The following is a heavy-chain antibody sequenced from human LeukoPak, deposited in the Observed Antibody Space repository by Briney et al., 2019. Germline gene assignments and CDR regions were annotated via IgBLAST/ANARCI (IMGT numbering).Heavy chain of an antibody. V-gene: IGHV4-4*02. D-gene: IGHD3/OR15-3a*01. CDR3: ARARGYTHGPGTGYDY. CDR1: GGSITQTNY. Sequence: SGTLSLTCDVSGGSITQTNYWTWVRQPPGKGLEWIGEVNLQGSTNYNPSLMRRVAISVDTSANHVSLQLTSVTAADTAVYYCARARGYTHGPGTGYDYWGQGTLVTVSS. CDR2: VNLQGST. J-gene: IGHJ4*02.